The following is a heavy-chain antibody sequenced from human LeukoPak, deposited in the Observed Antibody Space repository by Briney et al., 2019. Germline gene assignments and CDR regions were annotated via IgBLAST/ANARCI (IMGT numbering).Heavy chain of an antibody. V-gene: IGHV1-2*02. CDR1: GYTFTCYY. D-gene: IGHD2-2*01. J-gene: IGHJ5*02. CDR2: INPNSGGT. CDR3: ARGYCSSTSCYNWFDP. Sequence: ASVKVSCKASGYTFTCYYMHWVRQAPGQGLEWMGWINPNSGGTNYAQKFHGRVTITRDTSISTAYMERSRLRSDDTAGYYCARGYCSSTSCYNWFDPWGQGTLVTVSS.